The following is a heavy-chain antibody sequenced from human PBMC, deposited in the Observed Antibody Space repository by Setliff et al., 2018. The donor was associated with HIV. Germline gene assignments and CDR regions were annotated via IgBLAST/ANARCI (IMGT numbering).Heavy chain of an antibody. V-gene: IGHV4-4*08. CDR1: GGSISSYY. CDR2: IYTSGST. D-gene: IGHD3-10*01. Sequence: SETLSLTCTVSGGSISSYYWSWIRQPPGQGLEWIGYIYTSGSTNYNPSLKSRVTISVDTSKNQFSLKLSSVTAADTAVYDCARVPLGGYFDYWGQGTLVTVSS. J-gene: IGHJ4*02. CDR3: ARVPLGGYFDY.